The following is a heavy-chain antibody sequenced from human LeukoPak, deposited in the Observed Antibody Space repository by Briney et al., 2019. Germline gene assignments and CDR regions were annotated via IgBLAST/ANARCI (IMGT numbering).Heavy chain of an antibody. Sequence: ASVKVSCKASGYTFTSYGISWVRQAPGQGLEWMGWISAYNGNTNYAQKLQGRVTMTTDTSTRTAYMELRSLRSDDTAVYYCARDLASSSWFSGSYYAFDYWGQGTLVTVSS. CDR3: ARDLASSSWFSGSYYAFDY. J-gene: IGHJ4*02. V-gene: IGHV1-18*01. CDR1: GYTFTSYG. CDR2: ISAYNGNT. D-gene: IGHD1-26*01.